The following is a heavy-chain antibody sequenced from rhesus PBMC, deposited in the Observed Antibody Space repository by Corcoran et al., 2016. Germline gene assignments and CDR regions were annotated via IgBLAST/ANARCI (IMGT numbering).Heavy chain of an antibody. CDR1: GGSISDNYD. J-gene: IGHJ4*01. V-gene: IGHV4-76*01. CDR3: ARRSSWSYFDY. D-gene: IGHD6-13*01. Sequence: QVQLQESGPGLVKPSETLSLTCTVSGGSISDNYDWTWIRQPPGKGLEWIGFIYGSSGSTNYNPSLKIRVAISNDTSKNQFSLSLSSVTAADTAVYSCARRSSWSYFDYWGQGVLVTVSS. CDR2: IYGSSGST.